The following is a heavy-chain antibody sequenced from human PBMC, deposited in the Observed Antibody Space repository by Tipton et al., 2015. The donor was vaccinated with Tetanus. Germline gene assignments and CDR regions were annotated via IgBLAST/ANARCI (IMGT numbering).Heavy chain of an antibody. V-gene: IGHV3-23*01. CDR2: ISGSGGST. J-gene: IGHJ6*02. CDR1: GFTFSSYA. Sequence: SLRLSCAASGFTFSSYAMSWVRQAPGKGLEWVSAISGSGGSTYYADSVEGRFTISRDNSKDTLYLQMNSLRAEDTAVYYCAKDLPLDPSVVVDEPGYYYYGMDVWGQGTTVTVSS. D-gene: IGHD3-22*01. CDR3: AKDLPLDPSVVVDEPGYYYYGMDV.